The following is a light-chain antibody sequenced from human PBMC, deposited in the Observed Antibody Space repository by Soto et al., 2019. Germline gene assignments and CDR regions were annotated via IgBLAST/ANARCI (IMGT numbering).Light chain of an antibody. Sequence: DIQMTQSPSTLSASVGDRVTITCRASQSISYWLAWYQQKPGKAPTVLIYKASTLQSGVPSRFSGSGSGTEFTLTINSLQPDDFETYYCQHYNSYPITFGGGTKVEIK. J-gene: IGKJ4*01. V-gene: IGKV1-5*03. CDR3: QHYNSYPIT. CDR2: KAS. CDR1: QSISYW.